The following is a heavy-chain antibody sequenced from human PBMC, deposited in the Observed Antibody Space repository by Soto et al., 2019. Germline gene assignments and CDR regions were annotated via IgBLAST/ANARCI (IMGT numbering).Heavy chain of an antibody. CDR3: ARVFYSVAGTGGLDY. V-gene: IGHV3-48*02. J-gene: IGHJ4*02. Sequence: EVQLVESGGGLVQPGGSLRLSCAASGFTFSSYSMNWVRQAPGKGLEWVSYISSSSSTIYYADSVKGRFTISRDNAKNSLYLQMNSLRDEDTAVYYCARVFYSVAGTGGLDYWGQGTQVTVSP. CDR1: GFTFSSYS. D-gene: IGHD6-19*01. CDR2: ISSSSSTI.